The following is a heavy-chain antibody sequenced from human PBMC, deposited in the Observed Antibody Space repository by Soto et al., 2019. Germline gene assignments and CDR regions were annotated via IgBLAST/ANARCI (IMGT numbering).Heavy chain of an antibody. V-gene: IGHV5-51*01. Sequence: GESLKISCKGSGYSFTSYWIGCVRQMPWKGLEWMGIIYPTDSDTSYSPSFQGQVTISADKPISTAYLQWSSLKASDTAMYDCAWHGLIEGYYYGMDVLGQGTSVTVSS. J-gene: IGHJ6*02. CDR3: AWHGLIEGYYYGMDV. CDR2: IYPTDSDT. CDR1: GYSFTSYW.